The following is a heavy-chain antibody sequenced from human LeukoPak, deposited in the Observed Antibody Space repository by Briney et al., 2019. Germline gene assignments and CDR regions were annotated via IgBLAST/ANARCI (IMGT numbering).Heavy chain of an antibody. CDR2: ISPIFGTA. V-gene: IGHV1-69*05. J-gene: IGHJ4*02. D-gene: IGHD6-19*01. CDR1: GGTFSSYA. CDR3: ARGSGWLAGFDY. Sequence: ASVKVSCNASGGTFSSYAIIWVRQAPGLGLEWMGGISPIFGTANYAQKFQGRVTITTDESTSTAYMELSSLRSEGTAVYCCARGSGWLAGFDYWGQGTLVTVSS.